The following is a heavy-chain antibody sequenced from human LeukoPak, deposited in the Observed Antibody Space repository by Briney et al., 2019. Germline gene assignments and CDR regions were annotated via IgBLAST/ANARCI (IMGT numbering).Heavy chain of an antibody. V-gene: IGHV1-18*01. D-gene: IGHD3-9*01. CDR3: ARDRVLRYFDWLLEPNNWFDP. J-gene: IGHJ5*02. Sequence: ASVKVSRKASGYTFTSYSISWVRQAPGQGLAWMGWISAYNGNTNYAQKRKGRVTMTTDTSTSTAYMELRSLRSEDTAVYYCARDRVLRYFDWLLEPNNWFDPWGQGTLVTVSS. CDR1: GYTFTSYS. CDR2: ISAYNGNT.